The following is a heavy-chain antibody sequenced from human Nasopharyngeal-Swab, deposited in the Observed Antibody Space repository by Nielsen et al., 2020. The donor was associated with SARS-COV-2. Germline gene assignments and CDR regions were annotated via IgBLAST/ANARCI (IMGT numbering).Heavy chain of an antibody. CDR3: VRAYGSVNYFDY. CDR2: VTPDGGSP. CDR1: GFTFSSHA. D-gene: IGHD3-10*01. V-gene: IGHV3-64D*06. J-gene: IGHJ4*02. Sequence: GESLKISCSASGFTFSSHAMHWVRQAPGKGLEYLAAVTPDGGSPYYADSVKGRFIISRDNSKNTLYLQLSSLRAEDTAVYYCVRAYGSVNYFDYWGQGTLVTVSS.